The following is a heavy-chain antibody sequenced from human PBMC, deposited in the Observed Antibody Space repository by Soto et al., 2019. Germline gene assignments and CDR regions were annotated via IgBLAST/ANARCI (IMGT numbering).Heavy chain of an antibody. CDR1: GFTFSSYA. Sequence: QVQLVESGGGVVQPGRSLRLSCAASGFTFSSYAMHWVRQAPGKGLEWVAVISYDGSNKYYADSVKGRFTISRDNSKNTLYLQMNSLRAEDTAVYYCARDRVERFFDYWGQGTLVTVSS. V-gene: IGHV3-30-3*01. D-gene: IGHD2-15*01. CDR3: ARDRVERFFDY. CDR2: ISYDGSNK. J-gene: IGHJ4*02.